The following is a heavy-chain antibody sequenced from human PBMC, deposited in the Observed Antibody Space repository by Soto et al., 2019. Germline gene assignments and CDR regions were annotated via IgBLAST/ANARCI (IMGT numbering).Heavy chain of an antibody. CDR3: ARRGGGDSLFDS. CDR2: IFYGGGSGVA. CDR1: GGTFSSSNYY. V-gene: IGHV4-39*01. D-gene: IGHD4-17*01. J-gene: IGHJ4*02. Sequence: SCKASGGTFSSSNYYWGWIRQPPGKGLEWIGNIFYGGGSGVAYYSPSLKSRVTISVDTSKNQFSLNMRSLTAADTAVYFCARRGGGDSLFDSWGQGKLVTVSS.